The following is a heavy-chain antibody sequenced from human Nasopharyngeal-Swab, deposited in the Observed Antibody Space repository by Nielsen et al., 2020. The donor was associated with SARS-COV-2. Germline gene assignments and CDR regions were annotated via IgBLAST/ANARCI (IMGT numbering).Heavy chain of an antibody. CDR1: GGSISSSSYY. CDR2: IYYSGST. CDR3: ARAYSSSWYDY. J-gene: IGHJ4*02. Sequence: SETLSLTCTVSGGSISSSSYYCGWIRQPPGKGLEWIGSIYYSGSTYYNPSLKSRVTISVDTSKNQFSLKLSSVTAADTAVYYCARAYSSSWYDYWGQGTLVTVSS. V-gene: IGHV4-39*07. D-gene: IGHD6-13*01.